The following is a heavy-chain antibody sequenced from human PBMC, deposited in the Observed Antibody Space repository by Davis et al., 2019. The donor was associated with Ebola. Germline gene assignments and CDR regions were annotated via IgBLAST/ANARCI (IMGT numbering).Heavy chain of an antibody. CDR1: GFSLSTSGVG. D-gene: IGHD3-22*01. V-gene: IGHV2-5*02. CDR3: ARIENNYYYRSDRRGHAFDI. J-gene: IGHJ3*02. CDR2: IYWDDDK. Sequence: SGPTLVKPTQTLTLTCTFSGFSLSTSGVGVGWIRQPPGKALEWLALIYWDDDKRYSPSLKTRLTISKDTSKNQVVLTMTNMDPVDTATYYCARIENNYYYRSDRRGHAFDIWGQGTMVTVSS.